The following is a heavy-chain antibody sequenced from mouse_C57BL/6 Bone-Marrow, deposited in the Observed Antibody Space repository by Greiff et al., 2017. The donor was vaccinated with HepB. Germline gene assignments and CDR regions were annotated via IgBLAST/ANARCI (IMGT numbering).Heavy chain of an antibody. Sequence: VQLVESGPELVKPGASVKISCKASGYAFSSSWMNWVKQRPGKGLEWIGRIYPGDGDTNYNGKFKGKATLTADKSSSTAYMQLSSLTSEDSAVYFCASRGYCGGFAYWGQGTLVTVSA. CDR1: GYAFSSSW. CDR2: IYPGDGDT. D-gene: IGHD3-3*01. V-gene: IGHV1-82*01. CDR3: ASRGYCGGFAY. J-gene: IGHJ3*01.